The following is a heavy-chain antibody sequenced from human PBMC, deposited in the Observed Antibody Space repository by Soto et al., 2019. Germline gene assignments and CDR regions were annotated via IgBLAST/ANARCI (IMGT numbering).Heavy chain of an antibody. D-gene: IGHD3-10*01. CDR3: AREEYYYGSGAFFDY. CDR1: GGTFSSYT. CDR2: IIPILGIA. Sequence: QVQLVQSGAEVKKPGSSVKVSCKASGGTFSSYTISWVRQAPGQGLEWMGRIIPILGIANYAQKFQGRVTITADKSTSTAYMELSSLRSEDTAVYYCAREEYYYGSGAFFDYWGQGTVVTVSS. J-gene: IGHJ4*02. V-gene: IGHV1-69*08.